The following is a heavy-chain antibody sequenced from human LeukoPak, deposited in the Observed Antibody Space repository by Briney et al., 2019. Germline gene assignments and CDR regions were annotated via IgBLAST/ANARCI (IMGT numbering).Heavy chain of an antibody. CDR3: ARDGGIAAACKDYYYYYYMDV. J-gene: IGHJ6*03. CDR1: GYTFTSYG. D-gene: IGHD6-13*01. Sequence: ASVTVSCKASGYTFTSYGISWVRQAPGQGLEWMGWISAYNGNTNYAQKLQGRVTMTTDTSTSTAYMELRSLRSDDTAVYYCARDGGIAAACKDYYYYYYMDVWGKGTTVTVSS. V-gene: IGHV1-18*01. CDR2: ISAYNGNT.